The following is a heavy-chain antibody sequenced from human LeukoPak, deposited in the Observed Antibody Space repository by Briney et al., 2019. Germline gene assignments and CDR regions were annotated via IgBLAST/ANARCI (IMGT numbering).Heavy chain of an antibody. Sequence: GGSLRLSCAASGFTSSSYSMNWVRQAPGKGLEWVSSISSSSSYIYYADSVKGRFTISRDNAKNSLYLQMNSLRAEDTAVYYCARGASYGSGYYYGMDVWGQGTTVTVSS. CDR1: GFTSSSYS. D-gene: IGHD3-10*01. V-gene: IGHV3-21*01. J-gene: IGHJ6*02. CDR3: ARGASYGSGYYYGMDV. CDR2: ISSSSSYI.